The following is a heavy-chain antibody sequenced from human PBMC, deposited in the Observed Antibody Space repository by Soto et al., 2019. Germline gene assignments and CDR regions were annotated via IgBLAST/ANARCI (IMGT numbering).Heavy chain of an antibody. CDR3: ARPYYGSGSSRNYYGMYV. Sequence: QLQLQESGPGLVKPSETLSLTCTVSGGSISSSSYYWGWIRQPPGKGLEWIGSIYYSGSTYYNPSLKSRVNISVDTSKIQFSLKLSSVNAADTAVYYCARPYYGSGSSRNYYGMYVWGQGTTVTVSS. J-gene: IGHJ6*02. CDR1: GGSISSSSYY. CDR2: IYYSGST. D-gene: IGHD3-10*01. V-gene: IGHV4-39*01.